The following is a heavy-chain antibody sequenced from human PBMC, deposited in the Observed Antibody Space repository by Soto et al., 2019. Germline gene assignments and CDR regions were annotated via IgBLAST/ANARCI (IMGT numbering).Heavy chain of an antibody. CDR1: GGSISSGGYY. V-gene: IGHV4-31*03. D-gene: IGHD6-13*01. CDR3: AREVVAAALNWFDP. J-gene: IGHJ5*02. CDR2: IYYSGST. Sequence: PSETLSLTCTVSGGSISSGGYYWSWIRQHPGKGLEWIGYIYYSGSTYYNPSLKSRVTMSVDTSKNQFSLKLSSVTAADTAVYYCAREVVAAALNWFDPWGQGTLVTVSS.